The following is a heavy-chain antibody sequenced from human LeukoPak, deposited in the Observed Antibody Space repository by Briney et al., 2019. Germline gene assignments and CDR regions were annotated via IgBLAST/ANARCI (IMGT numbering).Heavy chain of an antibody. CDR3: AKGLKYDDGGIY. J-gene: IGHJ4*02. CDR1: GFTFSSYA. Sequence: QPGGSLRLSCAASGFTFSSYAMSWVRQAPGKGLEWVSTISGSGSSTYYADSVKGRFTISRDNSKNTLYLQVNSLRAEDTAVYYCAKGLKYDDGGIYWGQGTLATVSS. V-gene: IGHV3-23*01. CDR2: ISGSGSST. D-gene: IGHD2-15*01.